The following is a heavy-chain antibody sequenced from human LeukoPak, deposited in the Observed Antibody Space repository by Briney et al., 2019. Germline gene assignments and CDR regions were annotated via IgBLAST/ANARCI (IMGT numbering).Heavy chain of an antibody. D-gene: IGHD3-9*01. J-gene: IGHJ6*02. Sequence: SETLSLTCAVYGGSFSGYYWSWIRQPPGKGLEWIGEINHSGSTNYNPSLKSRVTISVDMSKNQFSLKLSSVTAADTAVYYCARDMPIVYYDILTGSTTYYYYGMDVWGQGTTVTVSS. CDR2: INHSGST. V-gene: IGHV4-34*01. CDR1: GGSFSGYY. CDR3: ARDMPIVYYDILTGSTTYYYYGMDV.